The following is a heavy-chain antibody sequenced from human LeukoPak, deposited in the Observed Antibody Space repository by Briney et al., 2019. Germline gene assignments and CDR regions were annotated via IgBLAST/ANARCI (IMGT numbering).Heavy chain of an antibody. V-gene: IGHV3-21*01. D-gene: IGHD4-23*01. J-gene: IGHJ4*02. CDR3: ARDYGGNSDY. CDR2: ITISSRYI. Sequence: GGSLRHSCAASGFTFSSYTMNWVRQAPGKGLEWVSSITISSRYIYHADSVKSRFTISRDNAKNSLYLQMNSLRAEDTAVYYCARDYGGNSDYWGQGTLVTVSS. CDR1: GFTFSSYT.